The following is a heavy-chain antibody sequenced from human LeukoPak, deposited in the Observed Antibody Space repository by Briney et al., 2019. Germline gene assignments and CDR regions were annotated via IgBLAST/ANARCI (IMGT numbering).Heavy chain of an antibody. CDR1: GFTFSDYY. V-gene: IGHV3-11*01. CDR3: ARAGGSGWYYFDY. J-gene: IGHJ4*02. CDR2: ISSTGSSI. Sequence: GGSLRLSCAASGFTFSDYYMSWIRQAPGKGLEWVSYISSTGSSIYYADSVKGRFTISRDNAKNSLYLQMNSLGAEDTAVYYCARAGGSGWYYFDYWGQGTLVTVSS. D-gene: IGHD6-19*01.